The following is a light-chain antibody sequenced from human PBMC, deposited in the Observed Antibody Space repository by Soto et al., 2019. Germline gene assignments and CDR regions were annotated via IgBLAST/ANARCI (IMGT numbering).Light chain of an antibody. Sequence: DIVMTQSPLSLPVTPGEPASISCRSSQSLLHSNGYNYLDWYLQKPGQSPQLLIYLGSNRASGVPDRFSGSGSGTDFTLKISRVEAEDVGVYYCMQALQTPPRWTLGQGTKVEIK. V-gene: IGKV2-28*01. CDR2: LGS. CDR3: MQALQTPPRWT. J-gene: IGKJ1*01. CDR1: QSLLHSNGYNY.